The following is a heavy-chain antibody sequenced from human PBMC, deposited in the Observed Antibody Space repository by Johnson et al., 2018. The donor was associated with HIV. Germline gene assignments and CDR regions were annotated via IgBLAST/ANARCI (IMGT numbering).Heavy chain of an antibody. Sequence: VHLVESGGGLVQPGGSLRLSCAGSEFTFNSYWMSWVRQAPGEGLEWVANINQDGTEKYYADSMRGRFAISRDNTKNSLYLEMNSLRAEDTAVYYCARERGYSSVLWKLSEAAFDIWGQGTMVTVSS. CDR3: ARERGYSSVLWKLSEAAFDI. V-gene: IGHV3-7*01. J-gene: IGHJ3*02. CDR2: INQDGTEK. D-gene: IGHD6-19*01. CDR1: EFTFNSYW.